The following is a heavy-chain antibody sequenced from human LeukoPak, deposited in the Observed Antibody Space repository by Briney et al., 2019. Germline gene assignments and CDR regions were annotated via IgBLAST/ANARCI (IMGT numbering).Heavy chain of an antibody. Sequence: GGSLRLSCAASGFTFSSYAMSWVRQAPGKGLEWVSAISGSGGSTYYADSVKGRFTISRDDSKNTLYLQMNSLRAEDTAVYYCAKDPLGAKGNWFDPWGQGTLVTVSS. CDR2: ISGSGGST. J-gene: IGHJ5*02. D-gene: IGHD1-26*01. V-gene: IGHV3-23*01. CDR3: AKDPLGAKGNWFDP. CDR1: GFTFSSYA.